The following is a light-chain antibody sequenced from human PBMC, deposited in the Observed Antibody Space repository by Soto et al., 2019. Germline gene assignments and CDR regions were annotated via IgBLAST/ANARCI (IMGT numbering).Light chain of an antibody. CDR3: QQYGSSPRT. V-gene: IGKV3-20*01. J-gene: IGKJ1*01. CDR2: GAS. CDR1: QSVTSNY. Sequence: EVVLTQSPGTLSLSPGERATLSCRASQSVTSNYLAWYQQKPGQAPRLLIYGASSRATGNPDRFSGSGSGTDFTLTISRLEPEDFAVYYCQQYGSSPRTFGQGTKVEI.